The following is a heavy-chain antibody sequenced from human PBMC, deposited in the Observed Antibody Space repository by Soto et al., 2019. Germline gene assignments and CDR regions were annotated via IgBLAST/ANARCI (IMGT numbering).Heavy chain of an antibody. CDR1: GFTFSSYG. D-gene: IGHD1-26*01. CDR2: IWYDGSNK. Sequence: PGGSLRLSCAASGFTFSSYGMHWVRQAPGKGLEWVAVIWYDGSNKYYADSVKGRFTISRDNSKNTLYLQMNSLRAEDTAVYYCARGPGGVGATNAFDIWGQGTMVTVSS. J-gene: IGHJ3*02. V-gene: IGHV3-33*01. CDR3: ARGPGGVGATNAFDI.